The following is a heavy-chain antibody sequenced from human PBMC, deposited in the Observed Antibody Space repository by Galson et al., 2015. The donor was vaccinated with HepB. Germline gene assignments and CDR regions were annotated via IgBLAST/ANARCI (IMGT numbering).Heavy chain of an antibody. CDR2: ISGSGGHT. CDR1: GFTFSSYA. CDR3: ARDPTDSRYCTNGVCLTNRFDP. D-gene: IGHD2-8*01. V-gene: IGHV3-23*01. J-gene: IGHJ5*02. Sequence: SLRLSCAASGFTFSSYAMSWVRQAPGKGLEWVSAISGSGGHTYYADSVRGRFTISRDNSKNTLWLQMHSLGAEDTAVYYCARDPTDSRYCTNGVCLTNRFDPWGQGTLVTVSS.